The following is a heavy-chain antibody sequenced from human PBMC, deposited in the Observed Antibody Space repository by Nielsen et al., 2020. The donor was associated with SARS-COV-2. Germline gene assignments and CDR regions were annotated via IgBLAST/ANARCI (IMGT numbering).Heavy chain of an antibody. J-gene: IGHJ6*02. D-gene: IGHD3-22*01. V-gene: IGHV1-2*05. CDR2: INPNSGGT. CDR1: GYTFTGYY. CDR3: ARIYDSSGYSYYYYGMDV. Sequence: ASVKVSCKASGYTFTGYYMHWVRQAPGQGLEWMGRINPNSGGTNYAQKFQGRVTMTRDTSISTAYMELSRLRSDDTVVYYCARIYDSSGYSYYYYGMDVWGQGTTVTVSS.